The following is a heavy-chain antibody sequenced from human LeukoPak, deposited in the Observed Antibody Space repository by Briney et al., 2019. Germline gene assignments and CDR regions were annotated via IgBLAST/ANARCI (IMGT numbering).Heavy chain of an antibody. V-gene: IGHV4-34*01. CDR2: INHSGST. J-gene: IGHJ5*02. CDR3: ARVGGYSGYAGSWSDP. D-gene: IGHD5-12*01. CDR1: GGSFSGYY. Sequence: SETLSLTCAVYGGSFSGYYWSWIRQPPGKGLEWIGEINHSGSTNYNPSLKSRVTISVDTSKNQCSLKLSSVTAADTAVYYCARVGGYSGYAGSWSDPWGQGTLVTVSS.